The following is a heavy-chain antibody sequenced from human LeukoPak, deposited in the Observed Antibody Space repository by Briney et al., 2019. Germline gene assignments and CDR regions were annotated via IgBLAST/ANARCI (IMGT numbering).Heavy chain of an antibody. V-gene: IGHV3-33*01. Sequence: GGSLRLSCAASGFTFSGHGMHWVRQAPGKGLEWVAAIWFDGNNKYYADSVKGRFTISRDNSKNTLYLQMNSLRAEDTAVYNCARDLASNWNEGLDYWGQGTLVTVSS. J-gene: IGHJ4*02. CDR1: GFTFSGHG. D-gene: IGHD1-1*01. CDR3: ARDLASNWNEGLDY. CDR2: IWFDGNNK.